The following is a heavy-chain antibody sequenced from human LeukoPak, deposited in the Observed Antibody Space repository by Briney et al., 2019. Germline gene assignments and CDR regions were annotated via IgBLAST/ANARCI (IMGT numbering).Heavy chain of an antibody. D-gene: IGHD3-22*01. CDR2: ICYSGST. V-gene: IGHV4-30-4*01. J-gene: IGHJ4*02. Sequence: ICYSGSTYYNPSLKSRVAMSVDTSKNQFSLKLSSVTVADTAVYYCAREDFYYFDSSGYYLYWGQGTLATVSS. CDR3: AREDFYYFDSSGYYLY.